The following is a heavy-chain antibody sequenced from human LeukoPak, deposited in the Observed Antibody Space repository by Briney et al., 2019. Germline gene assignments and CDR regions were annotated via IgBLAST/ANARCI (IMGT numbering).Heavy chain of an antibody. CDR2: LSRTGDYT. CDR1: GFSFSGCG. V-gene: IGHV3-23*01. J-gene: IGHJ4*02. D-gene: IGHD3-16*01. Sequence: GGSLRLSCAASGFSFSGCGMGWVRQAPGKGLEWVSTLSRTGDYTYYADSVKGGFSISRDNSKKNLYMQMASLREEDTAIYYCAKLPAPGGDYVYFDSWGQGTLVTVSS. CDR3: AKLPAPGGDYVYFDS.